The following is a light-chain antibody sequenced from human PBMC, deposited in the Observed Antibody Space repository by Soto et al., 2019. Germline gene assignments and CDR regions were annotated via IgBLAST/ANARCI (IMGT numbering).Light chain of an antibody. CDR1: QSISSW. Sequence: DIQMTQSPSTLSASVGDRVTITCRASQSISSWLAWYQQKPGKAPNLLIYKASSLESGVPSRFSGSGYRTEFTLTISSLQPDDFATYYCQQYNSYPITFGGGTKIEIK. V-gene: IGKV1-5*03. J-gene: IGKJ4*02. CDR2: KAS. CDR3: QQYNSYPIT.